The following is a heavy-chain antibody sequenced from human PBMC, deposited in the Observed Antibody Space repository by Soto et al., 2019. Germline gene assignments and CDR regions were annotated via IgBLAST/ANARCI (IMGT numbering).Heavy chain of an antibody. Sequence: EVQLLESGGGGVQPGGSLRLSCAASGFIFSDYAMTWVRQTPGKGLEWVSAITSSGSSTYFADSLKGRITISRDNSKNTLSLQMDSLRVEDMAIYYCAKGVEGYVVSSFDSWGQGALVTVSS. J-gene: IGHJ4*02. CDR2: ITSSGSST. CDR3: AKGVEGYVVSSFDS. V-gene: IGHV3-23*01. D-gene: IGHD5-12*01. CDR1: GFIFSDYA.